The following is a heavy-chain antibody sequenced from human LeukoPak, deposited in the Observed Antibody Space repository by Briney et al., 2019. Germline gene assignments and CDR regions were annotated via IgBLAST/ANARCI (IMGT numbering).Heavy chain of an antibody. CDR1: GYPFTAYY. Sequence: ASVMVSCKASGYPFTAYYMHWVRQAPGQGLEWMGWINPDSGGTNYAQKFQGRVTMTRDTSISTAYMELTGLRSDDTAVYYCARVHYDSSGYVDYWGQGTLVTVSS. CDR2: INPDSGGT. D-gene: IGHD3-22*01. J-gene: IGHJ4*02. V-gene: IGHV1-2*02. CDR3: ARVHYDSSGYVDY.